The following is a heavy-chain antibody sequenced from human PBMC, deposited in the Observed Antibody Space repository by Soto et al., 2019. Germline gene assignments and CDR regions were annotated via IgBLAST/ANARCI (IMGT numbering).Heavy chain of an antibody. D-gene: IGHD3-16*01. V-gene: IGHV3-7*03. CDR1: GFSFSTYW. J-gene: IGHJ4*02. CDR2: IKDDGGET. Sequence: EVQLVESGGGLVQPGGSLRLSCAASGFSFSTYWMSWVRQAPGKGLEWVANIKDDGGETYYVDSVKGRFTISRDNAKTSLFLQMNSLRAEDTAVYYCAKGGHIDFCAQGTLVTVSS. CDR3: AKGGHIDF.